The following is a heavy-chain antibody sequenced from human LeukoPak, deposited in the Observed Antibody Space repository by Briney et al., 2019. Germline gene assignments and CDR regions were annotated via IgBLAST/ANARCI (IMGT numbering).Heavy chain of an antibody. CDR3: AKKTPIVYYYDSSGYPYFDY. D-gene: IGHD3-22*01. CDR2: ISYDGSNK. CDR1: GFTFSSYG. V-gene: IGHV3-30*18. Sequence: GGSLRLSCAASGFTFSSYGMHWVRQAPGKGLEWVAVISYDGSNKYYADSVKGRFTISRDNSKNTLYLQMNSLRAEDTAVYYCAKKTPIVYYYDSSGYPYFDYWGQGTLVTVSS. J-gene: IGHJ4*02.